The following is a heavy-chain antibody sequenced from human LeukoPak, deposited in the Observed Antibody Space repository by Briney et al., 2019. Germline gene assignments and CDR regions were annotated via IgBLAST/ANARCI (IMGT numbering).Heavy chain of an antibody. CDR3: ASPYPREYCSSTSCYFNY. CDR2: IYPGDSDT. D-gene: IGHD2-2*01. J-gene: IGHJ4*02. CDR1: GYSFTSYW. Sequence: GESLKISCKASGYSFTSYWIGWVRQMPRKGLEWMGIIYPGDSDTRYSPSFQGQVTISADKSITTAYLQWTSLKASDTATYYCASPYPREYCSSTSCYFNYWGQGTLVTVSS. V-gene: IGHV5-51*01.